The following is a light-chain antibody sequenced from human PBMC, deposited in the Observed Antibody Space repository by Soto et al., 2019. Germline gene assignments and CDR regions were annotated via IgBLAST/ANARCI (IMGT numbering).Light chain of an antibody. J-gene: IGKJ2*01. CDR2: AAS. CDR3: QQSYSTPYT. CDR1: QSISSY. Sequence: DIQMTQSPSSLSASVGDRVTITCRASQSISSYLNWYQQKPGKAPKLLIYAASSLQSGVPSRFSGSGSGTDFTPAISILQPEDFATYSCQQSYSTPYTFGQGTKLEIK. V-gene: IGKV1-39*01.